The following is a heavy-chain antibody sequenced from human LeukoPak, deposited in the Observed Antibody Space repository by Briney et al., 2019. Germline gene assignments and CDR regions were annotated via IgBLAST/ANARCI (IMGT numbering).Heavy chain of an antibody. CDR1: GYTFTSYY. J-gene: IGHJ3*01. V-gene: IGHV1-46*01. CDR3: ARIRDGYNDAYDL. D-gene: IGHD5-24*01. Sequence: ASVKVSCKASGYTFTSYYMHWVRQAPGQGLEWMGIINPSGGSTSYAQNFQGRVTLTRDTPTSTVYMELSSLRSEDTAIYYCARIRDGYNDAYDLWGQGTVVTVPS. CDR2: INPSGGST.